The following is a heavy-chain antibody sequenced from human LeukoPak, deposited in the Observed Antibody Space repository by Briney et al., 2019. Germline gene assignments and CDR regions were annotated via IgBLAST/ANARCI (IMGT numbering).Heavy chain of an antibody. V-gene: IGHV4-39*07. CDR2: IYYSGST. CDR3: ARETPYGSGSYPFDY. CDR1: GGSISSSSYY. D-gene: IGHD3-10*01. Sequence: SETLSLTCTVSGGSISSSSYYWGWIRQPPGKGLEWIGSIYYSGSTYYNPSLKSRVTISVDTSRNQFSLKLSSVTAADTAVYYCARETPYGSGSYPFDYWGQGILVTVSS. J-gene: IGHJ4*02.